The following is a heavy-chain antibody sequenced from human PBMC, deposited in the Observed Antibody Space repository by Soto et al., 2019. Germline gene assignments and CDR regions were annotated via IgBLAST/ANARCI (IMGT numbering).Heavy chain of an antibody. V-gene: IGHV3-9*01. CDR1: GFTFDDYA. Sequence: DVQLVESGGGLVQPGRSLRLSCAASGFTFDDYAMHWVRQRPGRGLEWVSGITWNSDEIGYPDSVKGRFSISRDNAKKYLYLQMNSLRPDDTALYYCAASRGFASSGYSGYYYGMDVWGQGTTVTVSS. J-gene: IGHJ6*02. CDR3: AASRGFASSGYSGYYYGMDV. CDR2: ITWNSDEI. D-gene: IGHD3-22*01.